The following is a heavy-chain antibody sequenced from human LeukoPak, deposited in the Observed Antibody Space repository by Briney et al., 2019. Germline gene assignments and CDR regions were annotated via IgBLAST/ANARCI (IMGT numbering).Heavy chain of an antibody. V-gene: IGHV3-21*01. CDR1: GFTFSSYS. D-gene: IGHD2-2*01. Sequence: GGSLRLSCAPSGFTFSSYSMNWVRQAPGKGLEWVSSISSSSSYIYYADSVKGRFTISRDNAKNSLYLQMNSLRAEDTAVYYCARDGDYCSSTSCYAFDIWGQGTMVTVSS. CDR2: ISSSSSYI. CDR3: ARDGDYCSSTSCYAFDI. J-gene: IGHJ3*02.